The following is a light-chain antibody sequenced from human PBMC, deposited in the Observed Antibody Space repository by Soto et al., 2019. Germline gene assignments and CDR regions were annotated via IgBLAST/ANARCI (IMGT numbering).Light chain of an antibody. CDR2: VAS. V-gene: IGKV3-15*01. J-gene: IGKJ2*01. CDR1: QSVSRK. Sequence: EIVMTQSPATLSVSPGDRATLSCRASQSVSRKLAWYQQKPGQAPRLLIYVASTRATGIPARFSCSGSGTEFILTISSLQSEDFAIYYCELYNHLPPYTFGQGTTLETK. CDR3: ELYNHLPPYT.